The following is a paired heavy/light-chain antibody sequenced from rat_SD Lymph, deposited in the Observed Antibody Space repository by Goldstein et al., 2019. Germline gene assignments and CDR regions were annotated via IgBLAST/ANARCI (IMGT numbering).Heavy chain of an antibody. CDR2: ISSSSSYI. CDR3: ARHVNWENYFDY. J-gene: IGHJ2*01. Sequence: EVQLVESGGGLVQPGRSLKLSCLASGFTFSNYGMNWIRQAPGKGLEWVASISSSSSYIYYADTVKGRFTISRDNAKNTLYLQMTSLRSEDTALYYCARHVNWENYFDYWGQGVMVTVSS. D-gene: IGHD5-1*01. CDR1: GFTFSNYG. V-gene: IGHV5-34*01.
Light chain of an antibody. CDR1: ESVSTR. Sequence: DTVLTQSPALAVSPGERVTISCKASESVSTRMHWYQQKPGQQPKLLIYKASNLASGVPARFSGSGSGTDFTLTIDPVEADDTATYFCQQSWNGPPTFGGGTKLELK. CDR3: QQSWNGPPT. V-gene: IGKV3S8*01. J-gene: IGKJ1*01. CDR2: KAS.